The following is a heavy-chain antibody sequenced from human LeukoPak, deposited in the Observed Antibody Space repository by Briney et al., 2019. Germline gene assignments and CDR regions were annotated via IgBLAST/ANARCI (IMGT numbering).Heavy chain of an antibody. V-gene: IGHV3-23*01. Sequence: PGGSLRLSCAASGFTFSSYSMNWVRQAPGKGLEWVSGVSVGGSTHYADSVKGRFTISRDNFKNTLYLQMNSLRAEDTAVYYCAKDGLNWGSHFDYWGQGILVTVSS. CDR2: VSVGGST. CDR3: AKDGLNWGSHFDY. J-gene: IGHJ4*02. CDR1: GFTFSSYS. D-gene: IGHD7-27*01.